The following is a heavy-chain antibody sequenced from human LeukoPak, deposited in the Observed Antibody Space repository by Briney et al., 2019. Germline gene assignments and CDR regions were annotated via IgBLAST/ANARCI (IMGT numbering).Heavy chain of an antibody. Sequence: QPGGSLRLSCVASGFTFSSYGMHWVRQAPGKGLEWVAVISYDGSNKYYADSVKGRFTISRDNSKNTLYLQMNSLRAEDTAVYYCAKDHGGIAIWGQGTTVTVSS. CDR1: GFTFSSYG. CDR2: ISYDGSNK. V-gene: IGHV3-30*18. J-gene: IGHJ3*02. CDR3: AKDHGGIAI. D-gene: IGHD6-13*01.